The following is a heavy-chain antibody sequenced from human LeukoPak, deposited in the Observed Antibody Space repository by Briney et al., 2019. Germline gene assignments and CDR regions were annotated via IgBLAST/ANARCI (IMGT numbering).Heavy chain of an antibody. Sequence: PGGSLRLSCAASGFTFSSYSMHWVRQAPGKGLEWVAVISYDGSNKYYADSVKGRFTISRDNSKNTLYLQMNSLRAEDTAVYYCAKGSLARIVGASYYWGLGTLVTVSS. CDR1: GFTFSSYS. D-gene: IGHD1-26*01. V-gene: IGHV3-30*18. CDR3: AKGSLARIVGASYY. CDR2: ISYDGSNK. J-gene: IGHJ4*02.